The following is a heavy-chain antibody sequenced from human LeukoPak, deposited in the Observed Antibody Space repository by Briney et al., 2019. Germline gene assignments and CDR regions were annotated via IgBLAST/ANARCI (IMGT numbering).Heavy chain of an antibody. CDR1: GFTFSDYY. CDR3: ASYVMATTIDI. J-gene: IGHJ3*02. V-gene: IGHV3-11*04. CDR2: ISGSGSTI. D-gene: IGHD5-24*01. Sequence: PGGSLRLSCAASGFTFSDYYMSWIRQAPGKGLEWVSYISGSGSTIYYADSVKGRFTISRDNAKNSLSLQMNSLRAEDTAVYYCASYVMATTIDIWGQGTMVTVSS.